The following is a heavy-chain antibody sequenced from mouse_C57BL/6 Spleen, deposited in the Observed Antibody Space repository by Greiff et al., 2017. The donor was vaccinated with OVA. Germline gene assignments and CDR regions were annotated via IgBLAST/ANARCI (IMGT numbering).Heavy chain of an antibody. V-gene: IGHV1-74*01. CDR2: IHPSDSDT. Sequence: QVQLQQPGAELVKPGASVKVSCKASGYTFTSYWMHWVKQTPGQGLEWIGRIHPSDSDTNYNQKFKGKAPLTVDKSTSTAYMQLSSLTSGDSAVYYGANYGNSFADWGQGTLVTVSA. D-gene: IGHD2-1*01. J-gene: IGHJ3*01. CDR1: GYTFTSYW. CDR3: ANYGNSFAD.